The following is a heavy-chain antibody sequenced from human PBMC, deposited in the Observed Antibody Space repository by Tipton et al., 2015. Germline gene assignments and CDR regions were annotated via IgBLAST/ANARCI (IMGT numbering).Heavy chain of an antibody. D-gene: IGHD1-7*01. CDR3: ARGPPPPRYFGTIDY. CDR1: GFTFSSYS. CDR2: ISSGSTYK. Sequence: SLRLSCAASGFTFSSYSMNWVRRAPGKGLEWVSSISSGSTYKYYADSVKGRFTISRDNARNSLYLQMNSLRADDTASYYCARGPPPPRYFGTIDYWGQGTLVAVSS. J-gene: IGHJ4*02. V-gene: IGHV3-21*01.